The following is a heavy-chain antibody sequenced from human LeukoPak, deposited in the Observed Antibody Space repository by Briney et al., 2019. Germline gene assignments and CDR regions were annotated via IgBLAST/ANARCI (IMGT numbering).Heavy chain of an antibody. CDR1: GYTFTIYY. D-gene: IGHD6-6*01. CDR2: INPSGGST. Sequence: ASVTVSCTASGYTFTIYYMHWVRQAPGQGRERMGLINPSGGSTSYTQKFQGRVTMTRDTSTSTVYMELSSLRSEDTAVYYCARDQEYSSSSTVAGMDVWGQGTTVTVSS. CDR3: ARDQEYSSSSTVAGMDV. V-gene: IGHV1-46*01. J-gene: IGHJ6*02.